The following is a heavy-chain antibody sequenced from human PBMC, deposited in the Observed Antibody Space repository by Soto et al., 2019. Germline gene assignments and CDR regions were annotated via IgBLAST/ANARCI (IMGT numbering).Heavy chain of an antibody. V-gene: IGHV1-18*01. J-gene: IGHJ3*02. CDR3: ARDYYEYDESGYVDVFDI. CDR1: GYTFTNYG. D-gene: IGHD3-16*01. Sequence: QVQLVQSAPEVREPGASVKVSCKTSGYTFTNYGISWVRQAPGQGLEWMGWVSTNDGRTNYGQKFQGRVTMSRDTYTRAAYMELRSLRPDDTAVYYCARDYYEYDESGYVDVFDIWGQGTKVAVSS. CDR2: VSTNDGRT.